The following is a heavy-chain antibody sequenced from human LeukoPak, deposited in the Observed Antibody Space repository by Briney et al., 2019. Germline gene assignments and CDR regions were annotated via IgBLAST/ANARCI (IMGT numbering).Heavy chain of an antibody. Sequence: GGSLRLSCAASGFTGRTNYMSWVRQAPGKGLEWVSVVYSGGTISYADSVKGRFTISRDNSKNTLYLQMNSLRTEDTAVYYCARDPHNSGSGRYFDLWGRGTLVTVSS. CDR1: GFTGRTNY. D-gene: IGHD3-10*01. CDR3: ARDPHNSGSGRYFDL. J-gene: IGHJ2*01. CDR2: VYSGGTI. V-gene: IGHV3-66*01.